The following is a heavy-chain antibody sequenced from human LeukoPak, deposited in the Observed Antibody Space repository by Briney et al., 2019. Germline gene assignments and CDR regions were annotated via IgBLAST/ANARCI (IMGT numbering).Heavy chain of an antibody. CDR3: WVVPAAMDEDYFDY. CDR2: ISTNTGNP. CDR1: GYTFTSYA. J-gene: IGHJ4*02. V-gene: IGHV7-4-1*02. Sequence: ASVKVSCKASGYTFTSYAMNWVRQAPGQGLEWMGWISTNTGNPTYAQGFTGRFVFSLDTSVSTAYLQISSLKAEDTAVYYCWVVPAAMDEDYFDYWGQGTLVTVSS. D-gene: IGHD2-2*01.